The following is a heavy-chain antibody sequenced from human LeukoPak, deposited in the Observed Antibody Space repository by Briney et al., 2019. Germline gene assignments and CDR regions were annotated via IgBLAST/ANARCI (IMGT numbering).Heavy chain of an antibody. J-gene: IGHJ4*02. CDR2: ISTTMTTI. V-gene: IGHV3-48*01. CDR3: ARDGPTAGATPRGPFDY. CDR1: GLTLSGYG. D-gene: IGHD1-26*01. Sequence: PGGSLRLSCVASGLTLSGYGMNWVRQAPGKGLEWLSYISTTMTTIYYADSVKGRFTVSRGNAKNSLYLQMDSLRAEDTAVYYCARDGPTAGATPRGPFDYWGQGTLVTVSS.